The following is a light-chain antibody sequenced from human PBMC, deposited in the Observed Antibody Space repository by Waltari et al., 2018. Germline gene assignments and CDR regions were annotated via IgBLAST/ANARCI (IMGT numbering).Light chain of an antibody. J-gene: IGKJ4*01. CDR2: HAS. V-gene: IGKV3-15*01. CDR1: ESVGTN. CDR3: QQYNNWPPLT. Sequence: ETVMTQSPATLSVSPGESATLSCRATESVGTNLAWYLQKPGQPPRLLIYHASARATGVPNRFSGSGSGTEFNLTISSLQSEDFALYFCQQYNNWPPLTFGGGTKVEMK.